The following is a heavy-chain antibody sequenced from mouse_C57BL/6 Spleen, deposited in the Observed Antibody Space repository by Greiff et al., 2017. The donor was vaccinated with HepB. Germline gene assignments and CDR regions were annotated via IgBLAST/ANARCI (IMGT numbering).Heavy chain of an antibody. Sequence: EVMLVESGGGLVKPGGSLKLSCAASGFTFSDYGMHWVRQAPEKGLEWVAYISSGSGTIYYADTVKGRCTIPRDNAKNTLFLQMTSLRSEDTAMYYCARTTTADYWGQGTTLTVSS. D-gene: IGHD1-2*01. CDR1: GFTFSDYG. CDR3: ARTTTADY. V-gene: IGHV5-17*01. J-gene: IGHJ2*01. CDR2: ISSGSGTI.